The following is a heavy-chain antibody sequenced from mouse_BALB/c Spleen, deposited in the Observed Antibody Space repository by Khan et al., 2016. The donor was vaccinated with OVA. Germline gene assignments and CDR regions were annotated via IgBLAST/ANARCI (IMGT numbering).Heavy chain of an antibody. CDR3: TTAYYRYDFDY. CDR1: GNIFTSYG. V-gene: IGHV1S134*01. J-gene: IGHJ2*01. Sequence: VQLQQSGAELGRPGSSVKLSCKTSGNIFTSYGIKWVKQRPGQGLEWIGYIYPGNGYTEYSEKFQGKATLTSDTSSNTAYMQLRSLTSEDAASYFCTTAYYRYDFDYWGQGTTLTVSS. CDR2: IYPGNGYT. D-gene: IGHD2-14*01.